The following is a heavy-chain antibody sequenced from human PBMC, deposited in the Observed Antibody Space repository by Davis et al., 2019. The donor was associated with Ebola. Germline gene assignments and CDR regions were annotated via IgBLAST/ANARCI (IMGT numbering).Heavy chain of an antibody. D-gene: IGHD6-13*01. Sequence: GGSLRLSCAASGFTFSSYSMNWVRQAPGKGLEWVSYISSSGSTIYYADSVKGRFTISRDNAKNSLYLQMNSLRAEDTAVYYCARDRAADYYYYGMDVWGQGTTVTVSS. V-gene: IGHV3-48*04. J-gene: IGHJ6*02. CDR3: ARDRAADYYYYGMDV. CDR1: GFTFSSYS. CDR2: ISSSGSTI.